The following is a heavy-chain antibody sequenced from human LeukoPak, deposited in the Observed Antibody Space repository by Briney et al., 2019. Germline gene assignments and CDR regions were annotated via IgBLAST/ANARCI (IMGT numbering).Heavy chain of an antibody. CDR3: AKSDGYGLVDI. J-gene: IGHJ3*02. V-gene: IGHV4-38-2*02. CDR1: GYSISSGYY. CDR2: IYHSGST. D-gene: IGHD3-10*01. Sequence: PSETLSLTCTVSGYSISSGYYWGWIRQPPGKGLDWIGSIYHSGSTHYNPSLKSRVTLSVDTSKNQFSLKLSSVTAADTAVYYCAKSDGYGLVDIWGQGTMVTVSS.